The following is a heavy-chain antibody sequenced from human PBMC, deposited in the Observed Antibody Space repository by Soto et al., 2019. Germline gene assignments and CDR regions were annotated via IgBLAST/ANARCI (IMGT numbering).Heavy chain of an antibody. CDR3: AKDSGDIVATSNYGMDV. Sequence: GGSLRLSCAASRFTFSSYAMSWVRQAPGKGLEWVSAISGSGGSTYYADSVKGRFTISRDNSKNTLYLQMNSLRAEDTAVYYCAKDSGDIVATSNYGMDVWGQGTTVTVSS. V-gene: IGHV3-23*01. CDR2: ISGSGGST. D-gene: IGHD5-12*01. CDR1: RFTFSSYA. J-gene: IGHJ6*02.